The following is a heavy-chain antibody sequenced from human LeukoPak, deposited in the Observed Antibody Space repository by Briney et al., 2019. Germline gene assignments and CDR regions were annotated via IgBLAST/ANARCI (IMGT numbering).Heavy chain of an antibody. CDR2: IKQDGSEK. CDR1: GFSFSSYW. V-gene: IGHV3-7*01. J-gene: IGHJ4*02. D-gene: IGHD6-19*01. Sequence: GGSLRLSCAASGFSFSSYWMSWVRQAPGKRLEWVANIKQDGSEKYYVDSVKGRFTISRDNAKNSLYLQMNSLRAEDTAVYYCARGFRGWYAEGFDYWGQGTVVTVSS. CDR3: ARGFRGWYAEGFDY.